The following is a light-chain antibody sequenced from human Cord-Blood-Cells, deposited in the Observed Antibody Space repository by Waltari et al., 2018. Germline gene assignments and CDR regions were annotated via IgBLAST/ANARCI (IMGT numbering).Light chain of an antibody. CDR3: QQSYSTPYT. V-gene: IGKV1-39*01. CDR1: QSISSY. CDR2: AAS. Sequence: DIQMTQSPSSLSASAGDRITITCRASQSISSYLNWYQQKPGKAPKPLIYAASSLQSGVPSRFSGSGSGTEFTLTISSLQPEDFATYYCQQSYSTPYTFGQGTKLEIK. J-gene: IGKJ2*01.